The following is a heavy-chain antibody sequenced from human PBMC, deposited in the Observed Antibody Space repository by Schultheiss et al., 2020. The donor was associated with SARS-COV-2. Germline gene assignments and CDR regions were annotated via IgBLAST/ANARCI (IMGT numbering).Heavy chain of an antibody. D-gene: IGHD1-1*01. CDR2: INHSGST. CDR1: GGSFSGYY. V-gene: IGHV4-34*01. Sequence: SETLSLTCAVYGGSFSGYYWSWIRQPPGKGLEWIGEINHSGSTNYNPSLKSRVIISVDTSKNQFSLKLTSVTAADTAVYYCARHPLKTAIPAEFDYWGQGTLVTVAS. J-gene: IGHJ4*02. CDR3: ARHPLKTAIPAEFDY.